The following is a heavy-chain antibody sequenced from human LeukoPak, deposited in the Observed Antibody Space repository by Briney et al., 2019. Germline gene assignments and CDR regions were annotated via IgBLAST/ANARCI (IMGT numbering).Heavy chain of an antibody. Sequence: GASVKVSCKASGGTFSSYAISRVRQAPGQGLEWMGGIIPIFGTANYAQKFQGRVTITADESTSTAYMELSSLRSEDTAVYYCARGTGEEWELYFDYWGQGTLVTVSS. CDR3: ARGTGEEWELYFDY. J-gene: IGHJ4*02. CDR1: GGTFSSYA. D-gene: IGHD1-26*01. V-gene: IGHV1-69*13. CDR2: IIPIFGTA.